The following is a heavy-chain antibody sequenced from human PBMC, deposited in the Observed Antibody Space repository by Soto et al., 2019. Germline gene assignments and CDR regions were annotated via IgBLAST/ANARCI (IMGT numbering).Heavy chain of an antibody. CDR2: IIPILGIA. Sequence: VKVSCKASGGTFSSYTISWVRQAPGQGLEWMGRIIPILGIANYAQKFQGRVTITADKSTSTAYMELSSLRSEDTAVYYCARDGIVVVPAAKYYGMDVWGQGTTVTVSS. CDR3: ARDGIVVVPAAKYYGMDV. CDR1: GGTFSSYT. J-gene: IGHJ6*02. V-gene: IGHV1-69*04. D-gene: IGHD2-2*01.